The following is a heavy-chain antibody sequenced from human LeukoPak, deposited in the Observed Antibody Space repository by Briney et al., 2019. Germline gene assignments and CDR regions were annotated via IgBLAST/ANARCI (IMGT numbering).Heavy chain of an antibody. V-gene: IGHV1-18*01. CDR2: ISAYNGNT. CDR1: GGTFSSYA. D-gene: IGHD1-26*01. CDR3: ARDLSGSSYYYYYGMDV. Sequence: ASVKVSCKASGGTFSSYAISWVRQAPGQGLEWMGWISAYNGNTNYAQKLQGRVTMTTDTSTSTAYMELRSLRSDDTAVYYCARDLSGSSYYYYYGMDVWGQGTTVTVSS. J-gene: IGHJ6*02.